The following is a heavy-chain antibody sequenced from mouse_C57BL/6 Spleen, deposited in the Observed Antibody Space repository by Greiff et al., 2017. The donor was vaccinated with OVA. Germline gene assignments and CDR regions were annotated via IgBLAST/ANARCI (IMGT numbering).Heavy chain of an antibody. CDR1: GYAFSSSW. CDR2: IYPGDGDT. V-gene: IGHV1-82*01. Sequence: QVQLQQSGPELVKPGASVKISCKASGYAFSSSWMNWVKQRPGKGLEWIGRIYPGDGDTNYNGKFKGKATLTADKSSSTAYMQLSSLTSEDSAVYFCAREGLGTLDYWGQGTTLTVSS. CDR3: AREGLGTLDY. D-gene: IGHD3-3*01. J-gene: IGHJ2*01.